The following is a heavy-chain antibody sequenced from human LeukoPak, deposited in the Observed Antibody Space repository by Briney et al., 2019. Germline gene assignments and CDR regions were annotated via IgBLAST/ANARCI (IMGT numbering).Heavy chain of an antibody. CDR1: GFTFSSYS. V-gene: IGHV3-21*01. CDR2: ISSSSSYI. Sequence: PGGSLRLSCAASGFTFSSYSMNWVRQAPGKGLEWVSSISSSSSYIYYADSVKGRFTISRDNAKNSLYLQMNSLTAEDTAVYYCASDPTYYYDSSGYQMGGYWGQGTLVTVSS. CDR3: ASDPTYYYDSSGYQMGGY. D-gene: IGHD3-22*01. J-gene: IGHJ4*02.